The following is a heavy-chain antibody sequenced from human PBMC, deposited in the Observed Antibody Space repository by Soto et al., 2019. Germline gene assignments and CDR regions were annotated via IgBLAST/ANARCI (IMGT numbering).Heavy chain of an antibody. CDR1: GFTFKDYH. CDR3: VRDHSGLKDFDY. D-gene: IGHD3-10*01. Sequence: GGSLRLSCAASGFTFKDYHMTWIRQAPGKGLEWISYISSSGDSIYYADSVKGRFTISRDSAKNSLSLQMDSLRVEDTAVYYCVRDHSGLKDFDYWGQGT. CDR2: ISSSGDSI. J-gene: IGHJ4*02. V-gene: IGHV3-11*04.